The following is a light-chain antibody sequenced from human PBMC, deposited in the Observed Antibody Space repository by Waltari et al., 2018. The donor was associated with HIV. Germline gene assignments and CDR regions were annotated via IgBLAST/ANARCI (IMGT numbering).Light chain of an antibody. CDR2: WAS. CDR3: QQYYDTPWT. V-gene: IGKV4-1*01. Sequence: DIVVTQSPDALAFSLGARAPINCQSSQSLLNSFNNMNYLAWYQQRPGRPPKLLIYWASTRESGVPDRFSGSGSGTDFTLTIGSLQAEDVAVYYCQQYYDTPWTFGQGTKVEIK. J-gene: IGKJ1*01. CDR1: QSLLNSFNNMNY.